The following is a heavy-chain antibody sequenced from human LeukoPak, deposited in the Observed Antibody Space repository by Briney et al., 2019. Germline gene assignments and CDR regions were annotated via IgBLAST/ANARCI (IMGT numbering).Heavy chain of an antibody. CDR3: TRIGIGIIGRDPVDY. J-gene: IGHJ4*02. V-gene: IGHV3-49*04. CDR2: IRSKTYGGAA. CDR1: GFTFRDYA. Sequence: GRSLRLSCAASGFTFRDYAMSWVRLAPGKGLQWVGFIRSKTYGGAADYGASVKGRFTIYRDDSQSIAYLLKNRLEIEDTAVYYCTRIGIGIIGRDPVDYWGQGTLVTVSS. D-gene: IGHD2-21*01.